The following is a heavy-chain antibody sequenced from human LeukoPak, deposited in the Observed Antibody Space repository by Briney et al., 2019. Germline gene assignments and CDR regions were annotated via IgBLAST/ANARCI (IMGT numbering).Heavy chain of an antibody. V-gene: IGHV4-34*01. CDR1: GESLSNYY. J-gene: IGHJ4*02. CDR3: ARHHQNYDILTGYYYYFDY. Sequence: SETLSLTFAVHGESLSNYYWAWIPQPPGKGLEWIGEINHYGSTNYNPSLKSRVTISVDTSKNQFSLKLSSVTAADTAVYSCARHHQNYDILTGYYYYFDYWGQGTLVTVSS. CDR2: INHYGST. D-gene: IGHD3-9*01.